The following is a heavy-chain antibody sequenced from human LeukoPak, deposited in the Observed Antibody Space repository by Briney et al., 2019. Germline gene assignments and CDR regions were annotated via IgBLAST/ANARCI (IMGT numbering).Heavy chain of an antibody. J-gene: IGHJ4*02. D-gene: IGHD4-17*01. CDR3: ARAYGDYVRRYFDY. V-gene: IGHV3-74*01. CDR2: INGDGSST. Sequence: PGGSLRLSCAASGFTFSSYWMHWVRQAPGKGLVWVSRINGDGSSTSYADSVKGRFTISRDNAKNTLYLQMNSLRAEDTAVYYCARAYGDYVRRYFDYWGQGTLVTVSS. CDR1: GFTFSSYW.